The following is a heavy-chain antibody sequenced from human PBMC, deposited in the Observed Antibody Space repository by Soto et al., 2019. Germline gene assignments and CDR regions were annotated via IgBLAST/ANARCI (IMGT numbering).Heavy chain of an antibody. D-gene: IGHD3-3*01. Sequence: ASVKVSCKASGYTFTSYYMHWVRQAPGQGLEWMGIINPSGGSTSYAQKFQGRVTMTRDTSTSTVYMELNSLRSEDTAVYYCARDHDFWSGYYDQGYYYYGMDVWGQGTTVTVSS. CDR3: ARDHDFWSGYYDQGYYYYGMDV. V-gene: IGHV1-46*01. CDR2: INPSGGST. J-gene: IGHJ6*02. CDR1: GYTFTSYY.